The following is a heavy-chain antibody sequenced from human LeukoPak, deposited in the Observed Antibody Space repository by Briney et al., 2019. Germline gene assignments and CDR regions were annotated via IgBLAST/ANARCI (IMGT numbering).Heavy chain of an antibody. CDR1: GYTFTGYY. V-gene: IGHV1-2*02. D-gene: IGHD4-11*01. J-gene: IGHJ4*02. Sequence: ASVKVSCKASGYTFTGYYMHWVRQAPGQGLEWMGWINPNSGGTNYAQKFQGRVTMARDTSISTAYMELSRLRSDDTAVYYCARDLGDYSNYVNWGQGTLVTVSS. CDR3: ARDLGDYSNYVN. CDR2: INPNSGGT.